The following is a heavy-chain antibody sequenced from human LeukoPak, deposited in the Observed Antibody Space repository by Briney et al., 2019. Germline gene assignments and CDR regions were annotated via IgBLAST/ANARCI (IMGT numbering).Heavy chain of an antibody. CDR2: INPSGGST. CDR3: ARESLLSDSSGSNFDY. CDR1: GYTFTGYY. Sequence: GASVKVSCKASGYTFTGYYMHWVRQAPGQGLEWMGIINPSGGSTSYAQKFQGRVTMTRDMSTSTVYMELSSLRSEDTAVYYCARESLLSDSSGSNFDYWGQGTLVTVSS. V-gene: IGHV1-46*01. J-gene: IGHJ4*02. D-gene: IGHD3-22*01.